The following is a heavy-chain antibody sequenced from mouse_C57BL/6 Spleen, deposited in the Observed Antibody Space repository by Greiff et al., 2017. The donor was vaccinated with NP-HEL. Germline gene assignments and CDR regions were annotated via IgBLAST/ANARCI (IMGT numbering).Heavy chain of an antibody. Sequence: QVQLQQPGAELVMPGASVKLSCKASGYTFTSYWMHWVKQRPGQGLEWIGEIDPSDSYTNYNQKFKGKSTLTVDKSSSTAYMQLSSLTSEDSAVYYCARGIYYSNYAMDYWGQGTSVTVSS. CDR3: ARGIYYSNYAMDY. J-gene: IGHJ4*01. CDR2: IDPSDSYT. V-gene: IGHV1-69*01. CDR1: GYTFTSYW. D-gene: IGHD2-5*01.